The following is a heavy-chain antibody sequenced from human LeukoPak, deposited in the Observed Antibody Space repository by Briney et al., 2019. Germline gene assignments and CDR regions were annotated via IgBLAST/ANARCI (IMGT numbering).Heavy chain of an antibody. CDR1: GFTFGDYA. Sequence: GGSLRLSCTASGFTFGDYAMSWFRQAPGKGLEWVSYISSSGSTKYYADSVKGRFTISRDNARNSLYLQMNSLRAEDTAVYFCARGGLSIMGYWGQGTLVTVSS. D-gene: IGHD2/OR15-2a*01. CDR2: ISSSGSTK. CDR3: ARGGLSIMGY. V-gene: IGHV3-11*01. J-gene: IGHJ4*02.